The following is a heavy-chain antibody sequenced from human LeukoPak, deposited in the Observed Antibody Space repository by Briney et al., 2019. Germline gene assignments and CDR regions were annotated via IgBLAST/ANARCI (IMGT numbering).Heavy chain of an antibody. V-gene: IGHV3-7*01. Sequence: GGSLRLSCAASGFTFSSYWMSWVRQAPGKGLEWVANIKQEGSEKYYVDSVKGRFTISRDNAKNSLYLQMNSLRAEDTAVYYCARDSSSWYLGSGYWGQGTLVTVSS. D-gene: IGHD6-13*01. CDR3: ARDSSSWYLGSGY. CDR1: GFTFSSYW. CDR2: IKQEGSEK. J-gene: IGHJ4*02.